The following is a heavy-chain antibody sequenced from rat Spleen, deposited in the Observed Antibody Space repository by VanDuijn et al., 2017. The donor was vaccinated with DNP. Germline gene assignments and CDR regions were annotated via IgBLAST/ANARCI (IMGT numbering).Heavy chain of an antibody. V-gene: IGHV5-7*01. Sequence: EVQLVESGGGLVQPGRSLKLSCAASGFTFSDYNMAWVRQAPKKGLEWVATISYDGSSTYYRDSVKGRFTISRDNAKSTLYLQMDSLRSEDTATYYCARLRDYWGQGVIVTVSS. CDR3: ARLRDY. CDR1: GFTFSDYN. CDR2: ISYDGSST. J-gene: IGHJ2*01.